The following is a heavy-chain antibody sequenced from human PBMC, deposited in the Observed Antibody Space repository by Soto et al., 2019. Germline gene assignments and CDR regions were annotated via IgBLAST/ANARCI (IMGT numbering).Heavy chain of an antibody. J-gene: IGHJ6*02. CDR1: GGTFSSYA. V-gene: IGHV1-69*01. CDR3: ARGGGVATPTHDYCMDV. CDR2: IIPIFGTA. Sequence: QVQLVQSGAEVKKPGSSVKVSCKASGGTFSSYAISWVRQAPGQGLEWMGGIIPIFGTANYAQKFQGRVTITADESTSTAYMELSSLRSEDTAVYYCARGGGVATPTHDYCMDVWGQGTTVTVSS. D-gene: IGHD5-12*01.